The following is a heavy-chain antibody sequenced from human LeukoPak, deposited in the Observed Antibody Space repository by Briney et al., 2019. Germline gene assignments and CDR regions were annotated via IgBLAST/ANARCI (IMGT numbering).Heavy chain of an antibody. CDR3: ARALGSSDY. V-gene: IGHV3-30*04. CDR2: ISYDGSNK. CDR1: GFTFSSYA. D-gene: IGHD6-6*01. Sequence: GRSLRVSCAASGFTFSSYAMHWVRQAPGKGLEWVAVISYDGSNKYYADSVKGRFTISRDNSKNTLYLQMNSLRAEDTAVYYCARALGSSDYWGQGTLVTVSS. J-gene: IGHJ4*02.